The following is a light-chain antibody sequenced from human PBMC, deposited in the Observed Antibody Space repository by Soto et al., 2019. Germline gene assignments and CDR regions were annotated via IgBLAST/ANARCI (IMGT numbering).Light chain of an antibody. Sequence: QSALTQPASVSGSPGQSIAISCTGTSSDVGGYNYVSWYQQHPGKAPKLMIYEVNKRPSGVPDRFSGSKSGNTASLTVSDLQAEDEADYYCSSYAGSSNVFGTGTKLTVL. CDR3: SSYAGSSNV. V-gene: IGLV2-8*01. CDR1: SSDVGGYNY. J-gene: IGLJ1*01. CDR2: EVN.